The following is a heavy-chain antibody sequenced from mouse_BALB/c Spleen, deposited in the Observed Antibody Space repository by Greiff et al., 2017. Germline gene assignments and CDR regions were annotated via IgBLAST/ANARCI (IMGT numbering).Heavy chain of an antibody. CDR3: AREDCGSSYDAMDY. CDR1: GFSLTSYG. V-gene: IGHV2-9*02. J-gene: IGHJ4*01. D-gene: IGHD1-1*01. Sequence: VKLVESGPGLVEPSQSLSITCTVSGFSLTSYGVHWVRQTPGKGLEWLGVIWAGGSTNYNSALMSRLSISKDNSKSQVFLKMNSLQTDDTAIYYTAREDCGSSYDAMDYWGQGTSVTVSS. CDR2: IWAGGST.